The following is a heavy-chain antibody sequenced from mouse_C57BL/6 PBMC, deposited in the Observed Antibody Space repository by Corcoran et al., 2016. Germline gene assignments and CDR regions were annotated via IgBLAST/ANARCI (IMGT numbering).Heavy chain of an antibody. Sequence: QVQLQQSGAELVKPGASVKIYCKASGYAFSSYWMNWVKQRPGKGLEWIGQIYPGDGDTNYNGKFKGKATLTADKSSSTAYMQLSSLTSEDSAVYFCARSGPYRNSFAYWGQGTLVTVSA. J-gene: IGHJ3*01. CDR3: ARSGPYRNSFAY. CDR1: GYAFSSYW. CDR2: IYPGDGDT. V-gene: IGHV1-80*01. D-gene: IGHD2-5*01.